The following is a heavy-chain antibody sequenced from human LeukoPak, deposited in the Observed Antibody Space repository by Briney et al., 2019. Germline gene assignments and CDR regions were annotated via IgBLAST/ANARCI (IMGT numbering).Heavy chain of an antibody. CDR3: ARAPNLYCSSTSCYSGYFDY. V-gene: IGHV4-34*01. D-gene: IGHD2-2*01. CDR1: GRSFSGYY. J-gene: IGHJ4*02. CDR2: INHSGST. Sequence: PSETLSLTWAVYGRSFSGYYWSWIRQPPGKGLEWIGEINHSGSTNYNPSLKSRVTISVDTSKNQFSLKLSSVTAADTAVYYCARAPNLYCSSTSCYSGYFDYWGQGTLVTVSS.